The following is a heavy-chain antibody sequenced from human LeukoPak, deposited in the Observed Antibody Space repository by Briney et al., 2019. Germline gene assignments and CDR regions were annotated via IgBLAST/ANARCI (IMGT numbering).Heavy chain of an antibody. CDR2: IYYRRTT. V-gene: IGHV4-38-2*02. J-gene: IGHJ4*02. Sequence: PSETLSLTCTVSGYSMSSGYDWGWIRQPPGKGLEWIGSIYYRRTTYYNPSLKSRVTISVDTSKNQFSLRLSSMTAADTAVYYCARGRGYSYGYSDYWGQGTLVTVSS. CDR1: GYSMSSGYD. CDR3: ARGRGYSYGYSDY. D-gene: IGHD5-18*01.